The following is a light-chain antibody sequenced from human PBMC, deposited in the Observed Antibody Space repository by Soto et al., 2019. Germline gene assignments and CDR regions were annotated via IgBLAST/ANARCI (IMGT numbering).Light chain of an antibody. V-gene: IGLV2-8*01. Sequence: QAVVTQPPSASGSPGQSVTISCTGSSSDVGGYNYVSWYQQHPGKAPKLVIYGVRKRPSGVPDRFSGSKSGNTASLAVSGLQAEDEADYYCSSYTGTNNFGVFGPGTKLTVL. CDR3: SSYTGTNNFGV. CDR1: SSDVGGYNY. J-gene: IGLJ1*01. CDR2: GVR.